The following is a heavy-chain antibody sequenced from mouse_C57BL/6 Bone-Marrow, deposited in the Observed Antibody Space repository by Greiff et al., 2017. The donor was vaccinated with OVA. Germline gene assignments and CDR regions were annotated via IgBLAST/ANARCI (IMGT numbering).Heavy chain of an antibody. CDR3: ARYDYDPSHFDY. J-gene: IGHJ2*01. D-gene: IGHD2-4*01. CDR1: GYTFPGYW. Sequence: QVQLQQSGAELMKPGASVKLSCKATGYTFPGYWIEWVKQRPGHGLEWIGEILPGSGSTNYNEKFKGKATFTADTSSNTAYMQLSSLTTEDSAIYYCARYDYDPSHFDYWGQGTTLTVSS. V-gene: IGHV1-9*01. CDR2: ILPGSGST.